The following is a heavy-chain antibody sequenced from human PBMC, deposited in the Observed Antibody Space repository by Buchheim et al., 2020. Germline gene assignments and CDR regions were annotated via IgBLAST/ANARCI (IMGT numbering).Heavy chain of an antibody. CDR1: GFTFSSYG. J-gene: IGHJ5*02. Sequence: VQLVEYGGGSVQPGRSLRLSCAASGFTFSSYGMHWVRQAPGKGLEWVAVISYDGINTYSADSVKGRFTISRDNSKNTLYLQMNSLRAEDTAVYYCAKDLSRDGYNYDWFDPWGQGTL. D-gene: IGHD5-24*01. CDR3: AKDLSRDGYNYDWFDP. V-gene: IGHV3-30*18. CDR2: ISYDGINT.